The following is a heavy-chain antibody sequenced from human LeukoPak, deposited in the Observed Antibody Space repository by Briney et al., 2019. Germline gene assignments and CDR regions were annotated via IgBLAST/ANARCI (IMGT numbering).Heavy chain of an antibody. CDR2: IYYSGST. CDR3: ASGGGGEFDY. D-gene: IGHD2-21*01. Sequence: PSETLSLTCTVSGGSISSYYWSWIRQPPGKGLEWIGYIYYSGSTNYNPSLKSRVTISVDTSKNQFSLKLSSVTGGDRSVYYGASGGGGEFDYWGQGTLVTVSS. CDR1: GGSISSYY. V-gene: IGHV4-59*01. J-gene: IGHJ4*02.